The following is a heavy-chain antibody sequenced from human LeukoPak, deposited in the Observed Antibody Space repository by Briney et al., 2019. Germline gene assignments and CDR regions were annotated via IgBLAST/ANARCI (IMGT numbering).Heavy chain of an antibody. D-gene: IGHD3-16*01. CDR1: GFTLSSYW. CDR2: ISEEGTTI. V-gene: IGHV3-74*01. CDR3: VKDFVGVEEF. Sequence: GGSLRLSCAASGFTLSSYWMHWVRQAPGKGLVWVSRISEEGTTIDYADSVRGRFTISRDIAKNTLYLQMNSLRPEDTAMYHCVKDFVGVEEFWGQGTLVTVSS. J-gene: IGHJ4*02.